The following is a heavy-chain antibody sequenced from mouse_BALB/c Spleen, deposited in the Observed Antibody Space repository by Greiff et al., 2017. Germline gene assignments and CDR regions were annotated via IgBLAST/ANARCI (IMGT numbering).Heavy chain of an antibody. V-gene: IGHV1-7*01. D-gene: IGHD2-1*01. CDR2: INPSTGYT. J-gene: IGHJ4*01. CDR3: ARGGNYVGYAMDY. CDR1: VYTFTSYW. Sequence: VQLQESGAELAKPGASVKMSCKASVYTFTSYWMHWVKQRPGQGLEWIGYINPSTGYTEYNQKFKDKATLTADKSSSTAYMQLSSLTSEDSAVYYCARGGNYVGYAMDYWGQGTSVTVSS.